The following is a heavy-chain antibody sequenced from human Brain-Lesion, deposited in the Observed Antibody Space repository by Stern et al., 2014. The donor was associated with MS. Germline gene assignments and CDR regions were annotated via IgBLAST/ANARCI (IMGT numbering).Heavy chain of an antibody. CDR1: GFTFGDYA. J-gene: IGHJ4*02. V-gene: IGHV3-9*01. CDR3: ARDITGSSAYFAY. CDR2: ISWNSGTI. D-gene: IGHD1-14*01. Sequence: EVQLVESGGDLVKPGRSLRLSCAAFGFTFGDYAMHWVRQAPGKGLEWVAGISWNSGTIGYADSVKGRFTTSRDNAYSSLYLQMNSLRPEDTALYYCARDITGSSAYFAYWGQGTLVTVSS.